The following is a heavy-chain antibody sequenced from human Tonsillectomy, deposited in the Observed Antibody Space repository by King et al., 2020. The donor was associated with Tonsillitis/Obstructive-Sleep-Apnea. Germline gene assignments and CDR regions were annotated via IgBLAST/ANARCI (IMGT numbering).Heavy chain of an antibody. CDR2: IYPGDSDT. V-gene: IGHV5-51*03. CDR1: GYSFTSYW. J-gene: IGHJ4*02. Sequence: VQLVESGAEVKKPGESLKISCKGSGYSFTSYWIGWVRQMPGKGLEWMGIIYPGDSDTRYSPSFQGQVTISADKSISTAYLQWSSLKASDTAMYYCARGPYIVVVPAAPDYWGQGTLVTVSS. CDR3: ARGPYIVVVPAAPDY. D-gene: IGHD2-2*01.